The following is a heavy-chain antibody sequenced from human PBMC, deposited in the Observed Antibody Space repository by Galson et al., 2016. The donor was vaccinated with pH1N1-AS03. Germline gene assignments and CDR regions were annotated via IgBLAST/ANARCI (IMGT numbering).Heavy chain of an antibody. CDR2: VHHTGST. V-gene: IGHV4-39*07. Sequence: ETLSLTCLVSGASLISSDFYWGWVRQSPGQAPEWIGSVHHTGSTYYSPPLKTPLTISVDTSNNQFSLRRTAVTAADTALYYCVRDRKYGGYFDYWGQGALVTVSS. CDR1: GASLISSDFY. CDR3: VRDRKYGGYFDY. J-gene: IGHJ4*02. D-gene: IGHD4/OR15-4a*01.